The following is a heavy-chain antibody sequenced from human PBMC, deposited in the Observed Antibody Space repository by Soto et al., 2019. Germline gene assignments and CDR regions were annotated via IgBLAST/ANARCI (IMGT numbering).Heavy chain of an antibody. D-gene: IGHD2-2*02. V-gene: IGHV3-21*01. J-gene: IGHJ6*02. CDR2: ISSSSSYI. Sequence: GGSLRLSCAASGFTFSSYSMNWVRQAPGEGLEWVSSISSSSSYIYYADSVKGRFTISRDNAKNSLYLQMNSLRAEDTAVYYCARGYCSSTSCYTRPYGRYYGMDVWGQGTTVTVSS. CDR3: ARGYCSSTSCYTRPYGRYYGMDV. CDR1: GFTFSSYS.